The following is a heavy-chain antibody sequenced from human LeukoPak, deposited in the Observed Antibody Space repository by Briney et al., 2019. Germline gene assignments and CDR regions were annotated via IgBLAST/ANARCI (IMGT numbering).Heavy chain of an antibody. D-gene: IGHD3-10*01. Sequence: GGSLRLSCAASGFTFDDYAMHWVRQAPGKGLEWVSLISWDGGSTYYADSVKGRFTISRDNSKNSLYLQMNRLRAEDTALYYCAKDIRFGEFIDYWGQGTLVTVSS. J-gene: IGHJ4*02. V-gene: IGHV3-43D*03. CDR2: ISWDGGST. CDR1: GFTFDDYA. CDR3: AKDIRFGEFIDY.